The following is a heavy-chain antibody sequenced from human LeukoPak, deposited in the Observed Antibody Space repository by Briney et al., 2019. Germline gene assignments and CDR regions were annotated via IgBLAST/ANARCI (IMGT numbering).Heavy chain of an antibody. D-gene: IGHD3-3*01. CDR3: ARDHSYDFWSGYLFDY. J-gene: IGHJ4*02. Sequence: GGSLRLSCVASGFTFSSYWMTWVRQAPGKGLEWVANIKTDGSQIYYVDSVKGRFTISRDNAKNSLYLQMNSLRVEDTAVYYCARDHSYDFWSGYLFDYWGQGTLVTVSS. CDR2: IKTDGSQI. CDR1: GFTFSSYW. V-gene: IGHV3-7*01.